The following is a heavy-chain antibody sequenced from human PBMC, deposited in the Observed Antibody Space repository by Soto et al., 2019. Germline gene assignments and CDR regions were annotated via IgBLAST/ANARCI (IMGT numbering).Heavy chain of an antibody. CDR3: ARRRDDYGDYRGYYYYYMDV. Sequence: TLSLTCTVSGGSISSYYWSWIRQPPGKGLEWIGYIYYSGSTNYNPSLKSRVTISVDTSKNQFSLKLSSVTAADTAVYYCARRRDDYGDYRGYYYYYMDVWGKGTTVTVSS. CDR1: GGSISSYY. J-gene: IGHJ6*03. V-gene: IGHV4-59*01. D-gene: IGHD4-17*01. CDR2: IYYSGST.